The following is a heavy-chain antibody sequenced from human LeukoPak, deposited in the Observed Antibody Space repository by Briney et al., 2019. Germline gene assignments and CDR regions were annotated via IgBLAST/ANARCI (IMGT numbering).Heavy chain of an antibody. Sequence: SETLSLTCTVSGGSISSYYWSWIRQPPGKGLEWIGYIYYSGSTNYNPSLKSRVTISVDTSKNQFSLKLSSVTAADTAVYYCARGLYDFWSGGGAFDIWGQGTMVTVSS. V-gene: IGHV4-59*01. D-gene: IGHD3-3*01. CDR1: GGSISSYY. J-gene: IGHJ3*02. CDR3: ARGLYDFWSGGGAFDI. CDR2: IYYSGST.